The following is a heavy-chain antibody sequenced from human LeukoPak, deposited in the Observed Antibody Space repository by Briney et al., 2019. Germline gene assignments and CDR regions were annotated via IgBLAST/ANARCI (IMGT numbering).Heavy chain of an antibody. CDR2: IYYSGST. D-gene: IGHD3-22*01. CDR3: AFDSSGYSNAYDI. CDR1: GGSISSGGYY. J-gene: IGHJ3*02. Sequence: SQTLSLTCAVSGGSISSGGYYWSWIRQPPGKGLGWIGYIYYSGSTNYNPSLKSRVAISVDTSKNQFSLKLTSVTAADTAVYFCAFDSSGYSNAYDIWGQGTMVTVSS. V-gene: IGHV4-61*08.